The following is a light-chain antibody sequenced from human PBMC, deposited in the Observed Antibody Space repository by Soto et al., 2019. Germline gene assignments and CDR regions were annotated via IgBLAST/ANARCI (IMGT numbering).Light chain of an antibody. CDR2: AAS. V-gene: IGKV1-27*01. CDR3: QQSYNTPLT. J-gene: IGKJ1*01. CDR1: QGISNY. Sequence: DLQMTQSPSSMSASVGDIFTTTCRASQGISNYLAWYQQKPGKVPKLLIYAASTLQSGVPSRFSGSGSGTDFTLTISSLQPEDFATYYCQQSYNTPLTFGQGTKVDIK.